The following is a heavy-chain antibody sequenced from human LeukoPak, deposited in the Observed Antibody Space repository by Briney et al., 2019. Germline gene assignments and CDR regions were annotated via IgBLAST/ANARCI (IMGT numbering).Heavy chain of an antibody. CDR3: ATGANWGPFAGWFFDL. V-gene: IGHV3-7*01. CDR1: GLTLGNYW. J-gene: IGHJ2*01. CDR2: IKEDGSQK. Sequence: GGSLRLSCAASGLTLGNYWMSWVRQAPGKGLEWVANIKEDGSQKYYMDSVRGRFTISRDNAINSVYLQMNSLRAEDTAVYYCATGANWGPFAGWFFDLWGRGTLVTVSS. D-gene: IGHD7-27*01.